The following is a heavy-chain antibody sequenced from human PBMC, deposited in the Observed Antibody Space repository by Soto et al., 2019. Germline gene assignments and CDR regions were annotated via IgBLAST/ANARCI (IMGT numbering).Heavy chain of an antibody. CDR3: AAALLGYCTNGVCPETFDI. Sequence: SVKVSCKASGFTFTSSAVQWVRQARGQRLEWIGWIVVGSGNTNYAQKFQERVTITRDMSTSTAYMELSSLRSEDTAVYYCAAALLGYCTNGVCPETFDIWGQGTMVTVSS. J-gene: IGHJ3*02. V-gene: IGHV1-58*01. CDR1: GFTFTSSA. CDR2: IVVGSGNT. D-gene: IGHD2-8*01.